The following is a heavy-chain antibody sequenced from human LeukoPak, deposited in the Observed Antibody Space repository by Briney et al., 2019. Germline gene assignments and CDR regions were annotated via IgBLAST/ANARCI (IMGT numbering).Heavy chain of an antibody. CDR1: GFTFSSYA. Sequence: PGGSLRLSCAASGFTFSSYAMHWVRQAPGKGLEWVAVISCDGSNKYYADSVKGRFTISRDNSKNTLYLQMNSLRAEDTAVYYCAREGLYSYGPFDYWGQGTLVTVSS. CDR2: ISCDGSNK. V-gene: IGHV3-30*04. D-gene: IGHD5-18*01. CDR3: AREGLYSYGPFDY. J-gene: IGHJ4*02.